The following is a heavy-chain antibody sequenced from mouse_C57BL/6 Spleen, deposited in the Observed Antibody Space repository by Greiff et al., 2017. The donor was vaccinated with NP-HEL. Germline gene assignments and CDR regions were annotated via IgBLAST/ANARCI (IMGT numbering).Heavy chain of an antibody. Sequence: QVQLKESGAELVKPGASVKISCKASGYAFSSYWLNWVKQRPGKGLEWIGQIYPGDGDTNYNGKFKGKATLTADKSSSTAYMQLSSLTSEDSAVYFCARHPWFAYWGQGTLVTVSA. CDR2: IYPGDGDT. CDR3: ARHPWFAY. CDR1: GYAFSSYW. V-gene: IGHV1-80*01. J-gene: IGHJ3*01.